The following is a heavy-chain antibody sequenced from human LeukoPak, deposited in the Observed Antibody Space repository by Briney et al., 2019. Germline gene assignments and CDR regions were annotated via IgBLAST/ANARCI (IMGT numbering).Heavy chain of an antibody. D-gene: IGHD1-26*01. Sequence: SETLSLTCTVSGGSISSYYWSWIRQPPGKGLKWIGYIYYSGSTSYSPSLKSRVTISVDTSKNQFSLKLSSVTAADTALYYCARVVYSGSYSQFDPWGQGTLVTVSS. V-gene: IGHV4-59*12. CDR1: GGSISSYY. J-gene: IGHJ5*02. CDR3: ARVVYSGSYSQFDP. CDR2: IYYSGST.